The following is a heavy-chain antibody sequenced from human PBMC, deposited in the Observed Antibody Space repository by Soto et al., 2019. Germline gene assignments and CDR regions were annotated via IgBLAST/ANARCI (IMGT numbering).Heavy chain of an antibody. CDR1: GFTFSSHA. CDR3: AKDLFPDIVVEEGATPEWYFDL. Sequence: PGGSLRLSCAASGFTFSSHAMSWVRQAPGKGLEWVSGISGSGGSTYNADSVKGRFTISRDNSKNTLYLEMNSLRAEDTAVYYCAKDLFPDIVVEEGATPEWYFDLWGRGTLVTVSS. J-gene: IGHJ2*01. CDR2: ISGSGGST. D-gene: IGHD2-15*01. V-gene: IGHV3-23*01.